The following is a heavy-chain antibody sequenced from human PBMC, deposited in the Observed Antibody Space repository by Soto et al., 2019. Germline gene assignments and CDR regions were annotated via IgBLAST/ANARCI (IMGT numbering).Heavy chain of an antibody. J-gene: IGHJ3*02. Sequence: EVQLVESGGGLVQPGGSLSLSCAASGFTFSSYDMHWVRQAAGKGLEWVSAIGTAGDTYYPGSVKGRFTISRENAKNSLYLQMNSLRAEDTAVYYCARGLVMFRGPGAFDIWGQGTMVTVSS. CDR2: IGTAGDT. V-gene: IGHV3-13*01. CDR3: ARGLVMFRGPGAFDI. D-gene: IGHD3-10*01. CDR1: GFTFSSYD.